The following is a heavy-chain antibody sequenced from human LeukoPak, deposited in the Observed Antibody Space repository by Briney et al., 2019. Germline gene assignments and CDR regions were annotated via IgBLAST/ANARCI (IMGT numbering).Heavy chain of an antibody. CDR1: GYAFTGYY. CDR3: ARGQGYCSGGSCYTDVYYYYYYMDF. D-gene: IGHD2-15*01. Sequence: ASVKVSCKASGYAFTGYYIHWVRHPPGQGLEWMGWINPNRGGTNYAQKFQGRVTMTRDTSNSTAYMELSWLRSDDTAVYYCARGQGYCSGGSCYTDVYYYYYYMDFWGKGTTVTISS. CDR2: INPNRGGT. V-gene: IGHV1-2*02. J-gene: IGHJ6*03.